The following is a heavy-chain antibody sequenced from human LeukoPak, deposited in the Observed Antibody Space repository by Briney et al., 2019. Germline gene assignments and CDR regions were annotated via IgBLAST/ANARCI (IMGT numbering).Heavy chain of an antibody. V-gene: IGHV4-61*02. CDR1: GVSISSGSYY. D-gene: IGHD5-12*01. CDR2: IYPSGST. J-gene: IGHJ5*02. Sequence: ASETLSLTCTVPGVSISSGSYYWSWIRQPAGKGLEWIGRIYPSGSTNYNPCLKSRVTISVDTSKDQFSLKLSSVTAADTAVYYCARDLRSGYDLNWFDPWGQGTLVTVSS. CDR3: ARDLRSGYDLNWFDP.